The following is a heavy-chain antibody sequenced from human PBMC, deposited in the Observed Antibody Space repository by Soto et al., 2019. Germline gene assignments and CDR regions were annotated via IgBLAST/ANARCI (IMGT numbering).Heavy chain of an antibody. CDR3: ARTDILTGYSDYYYYYGMDV. Sequence: SETLSLTCAVYGGSFSGYYWSWIRQPPGKGLEWIGEINHSGSTNYNPSLKSRVTISVDTSKNQFSLKLSSVTAADTAVYYCARTDILTGYSDYYYYYGMDVWGQGTTVTVSS. D-gene: IGHD3-9*01. J-gene: IGHJ6*02. CDR2: INHSGST. CDR1: GGSFSGYY. V-gene: IGHV4-34*01.